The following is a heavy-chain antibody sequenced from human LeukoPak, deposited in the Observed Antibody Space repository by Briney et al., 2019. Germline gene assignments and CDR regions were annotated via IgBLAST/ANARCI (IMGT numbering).Heavy chain of an antibody. D-gene: IGHD3-3*01. J-gene: IGHJ4*02. V-gene: IGHV3-23*01. Sequence: GGSLRLSCAASEFTFSTYAMCWVRQAPGKGLEWVSSIIGSGDTTYYADSVKGRFTISRDNSKNTLYLQMNSLRAEDTAVYYCAKEREYSHYDFWSGYLYYFDYWGQGTLVTVSS. CDR3: AKEREYSHYDFWSGYLYYFDY. CDR1: EFTFSTYA. CDR2: IIGSGDTT.